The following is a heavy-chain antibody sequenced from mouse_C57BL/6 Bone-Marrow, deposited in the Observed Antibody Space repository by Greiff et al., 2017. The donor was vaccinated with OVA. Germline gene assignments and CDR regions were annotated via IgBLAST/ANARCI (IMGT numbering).Heavy chain of an antibody. CDR1: GYTFTDYY. D-gene: IGHD2-4*01. Sequence: VQLQESGAELVRPGASVKLSCKASGYTFTDYYINWVKQRPGQGLEWIARLYPGSGNPYSNDKFTGKATLTAEKSSSTAYMQLSSLTSEDSAVYFCARNYGYAMDYWGQGTSVTVSS. V-gene: IGHV1-76*01. J-gene: IGHJ4*01. CDR2: LYPGSGNP. CDR3: ARNYGYAMDY.